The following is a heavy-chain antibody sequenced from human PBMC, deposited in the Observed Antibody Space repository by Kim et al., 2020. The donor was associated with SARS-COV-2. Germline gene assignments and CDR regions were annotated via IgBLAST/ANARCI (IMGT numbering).Heavy chain of an antibody. CDR3: ASQLRTAMLVVVHYAFDI. CDR2: INLYSGGT. V-gene: IGHV1-2*02. D-gene: IGHD3-22*01. Sequence: ASVKVSCKASGATFTGYTFTGYYMHWVRQAPGQGLEWMGWINLYSGGTKYAQKFQGRVTMTRDTSISTVYMELSRLTSDDTAVYYCASQLRTAMLVVVHYAFDIWGQGTMVAVSS. CDR1: GATFTGYTFTGYY. J-gene: IGHJ3*02.